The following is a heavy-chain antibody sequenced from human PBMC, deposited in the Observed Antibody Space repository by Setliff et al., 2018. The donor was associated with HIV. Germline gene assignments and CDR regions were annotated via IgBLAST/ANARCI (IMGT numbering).Heavy chain of an antibody. CDR3: ARDRGPNNSFWRGTKKTHAFDL. Sequence: ASVKVSCKASGYTFTSYYMHWVRQAPGQGLEWMGIINPSGGSTSYAQKFQGRVTMTRDTSTSTVYMELSSLTSEDTAMYYCARDRGPNNSFWRGTKKTHAFDLWGQGTMVTVSS. D-gene: IGHD3-3*01. V-gene: IGHV1-46*01. CDR1: GYTFTSYY. CDR2: INPSGGST. J-gene: IGHJ3*01.